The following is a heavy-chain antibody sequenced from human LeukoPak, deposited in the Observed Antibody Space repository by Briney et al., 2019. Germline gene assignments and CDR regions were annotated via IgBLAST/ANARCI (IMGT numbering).Heavy chain of an antibody. CDR2: MNPNSGNT. V-gene: IGHV1-8*01. CDR1: GYTFTSYD. D-gene: IGHD3-16*02. J-gene: IGHJ5*02. CDR3: ARVQRVYDYVWGSYRPNWFDP. Sequence: GASVKVSCKASGYTFTSYDINWVRQATGQGLEWMGWMNPNSGNTGYAQKFQGRVTMTRNTSISTAYMELSSLRSEDTAVYYCARVQRVYDYVWGSYRPNWFDPWGQGTLVTVSS.